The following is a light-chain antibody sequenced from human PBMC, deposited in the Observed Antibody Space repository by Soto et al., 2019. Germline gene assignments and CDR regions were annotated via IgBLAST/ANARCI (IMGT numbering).Light chain of an antibody. Sequence: DIHMTQSPSTLSASVGDRFTITCRASQSISDRLAWYQQKPGKVPKVLIYDASSLESGVPSRFSGSGSGKQFTLTISSLQPDDFATYYCQQYNSYRTFGQGTKVDIK. CDR3: QQYNSYRT. CDR2: DAS. V-gene: IGKV1-5*01. CDR1: QSISDR. J-gene: IGKJ1*01.